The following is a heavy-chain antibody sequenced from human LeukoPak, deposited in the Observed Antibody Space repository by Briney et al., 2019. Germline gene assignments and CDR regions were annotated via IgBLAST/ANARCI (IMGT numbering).Heavy chain of an antibody. CDR1: GGSISSYY. Sequence: TASETLSLTCSVSGGSISSYYWSWIRQPAGKGLEWIGRIHTSGSTSYNPSLKSRVTMSVDTSKNQFSLKLSSVTAADTAVYYCAREWVTTDLWYYYMDVWGKGTTVTVSS. D-gene: IGHD4-17*01. CDR3: AREWVTTDLWYYYMDV. CDR2: IHTSGST. V-gene: IGHV4-4*07. J-gene: IGHJ6*03.